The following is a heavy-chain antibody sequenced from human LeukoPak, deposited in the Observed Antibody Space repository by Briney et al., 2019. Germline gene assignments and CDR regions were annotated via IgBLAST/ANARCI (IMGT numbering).Heavy chain of an antibody. V-gene: IGHV3-20*04. D-gene: IGHD3-10*01. CDR1: GFTFDDYG. CDR2: INWNGGST. J-gene: IGHJ4*02. Sequence: SGGSLRLSCAASGFTFDDYGMSWVRQAPGKGLEWVSGINWNGGSTGYADSVKGQFTISRDNSKNTLYLQMNSLRAEDTAVYYCARGPPTYYGSGSYYDYWGQGTLVTVSS. CDR3: ARGPPTYYGSGSYYDY.